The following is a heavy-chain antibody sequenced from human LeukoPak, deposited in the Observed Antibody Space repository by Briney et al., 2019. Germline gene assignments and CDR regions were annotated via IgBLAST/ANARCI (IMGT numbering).Heavy chain of an antibody. Sequence: SETLSLTCTVSGGSISSSSYYWGWLRQPPGKGLEWIGSIYYSGSTYYNPSLKSRVTISVDTSKNQFSLQLNSVTPEDTAVYYCARDGQWEPEAFDIWGQGTMVTVSS. V-gene: IGHV4-39*02. CDR1: GGSISSSSYY. J-gene: IGHJ3*02. CDR3: ARDGQWEPEAFDI. D-gene: IGHD1-26*01. CDR2: IYYSGST.